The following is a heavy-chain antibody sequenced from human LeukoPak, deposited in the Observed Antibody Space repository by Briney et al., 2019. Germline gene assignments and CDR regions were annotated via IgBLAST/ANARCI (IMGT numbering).Heavy chain of an antibody. CDR3: VRDVKAVPSATTIFGLVQNWFDS. CDR1: GFTFSSYE. J-gene: IGHJ5*01. Sequence: GGSLRLSCAASGFTFSSYEMNWVRQAPGKGLEWLSYISGSVSAIDYADSVKGRFTISRDNAKKSLYLQMNSLRAEDTAVYFCVRDVKAVPSATTIFGLVQNWFDSWGQGTLVTVSS. CDR2: ISGSVSAI. V-gene: IGHV3-48*03. D-gene: IGHD3-3*01.